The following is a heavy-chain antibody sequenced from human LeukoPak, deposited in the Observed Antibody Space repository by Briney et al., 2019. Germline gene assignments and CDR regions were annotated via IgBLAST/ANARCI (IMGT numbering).Heavy chain of an antibody. CDR3: ARDGRLDY. J-gene: IGHJ4*02. Sequence: KPGGSLRLSCVASRFTFSDYYMSWIRQAPGKGLEGITYIGTSDTDTYYADSVKGRFTISRDNAKNSLFLQMDSLTADDTAMYYCARDGRLDYWGQGTLVTVSS. CDR2: IGTSDTDT. V-gene: IGHV3-11*01. CDR1: RFTFSDYY.